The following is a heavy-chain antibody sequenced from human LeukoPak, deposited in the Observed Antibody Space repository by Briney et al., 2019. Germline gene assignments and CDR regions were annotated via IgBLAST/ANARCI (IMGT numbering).Heavy chain of an antibody. V-gene: IGHV4-59*08. J-gene: IGHJ4*02. D-gene: IGHD2-15*01. CDR3: ARYCNDGTCFSKALDY. CDR2: VYYNGLT. CDR1: GGSINNYY. Sequence: SETLSVTCTVSGGSINNYYWSWIRQPPGGRLEWIGYVYYNGLTRYNPSLNSRVTISVDTSKNQFSLKVNSVTAADTAIYYCARYCNDGTCFSKALDYWGQGTLATVSS.